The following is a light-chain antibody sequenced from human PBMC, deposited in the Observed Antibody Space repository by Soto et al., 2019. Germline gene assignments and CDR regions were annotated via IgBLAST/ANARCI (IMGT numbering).Light chain of an antibody. CDR1: QSVNSD. CDR3: QQHNNWPT. CDR2: GAS. Sequence: EIVMTQSPATLSVSPGERATLSCRASQSVNSDLAWYQQKPGQAPRLLIYGASTRATGVPARFSGSGSGTEFTITISSLQSEDFAVYYCQQHNNWPTFGQGTNVEIK. V-gene: IGKV3-15*01. J-gene: IGKJ1*01.